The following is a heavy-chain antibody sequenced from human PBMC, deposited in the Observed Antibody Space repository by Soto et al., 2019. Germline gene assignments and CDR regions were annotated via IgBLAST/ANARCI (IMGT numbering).Heavy chain of an antibody. CDR3: SRYLDY. Sequence: ASLQLSGVASGFAFSTYWMDWVRQAPGKGLEWVANINQDGSEKHYVDCVKGRFTISRDNAKNSLYLQMSSRTAEDSDLYYCSRYLDYWGQGALVTVSS. V-gene: IGHV3-7*01. CDR2: INQDGSEK. CDR1: GFAFSTYW. J-gene: IGHJ4*02. D-gene: IGHD3-9*01.